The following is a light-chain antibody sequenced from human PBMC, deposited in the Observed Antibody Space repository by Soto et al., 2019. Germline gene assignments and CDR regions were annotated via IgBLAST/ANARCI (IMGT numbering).Light chain of an antibody. V-gene: IGKV3-20*01. Sequence: EIVLTQSPGTLSVSPGERVTLSCRASQSVSSNYLAWYQQRPGQAPRLLIFGASYRATGIPDRFSGSGSGTDFTLTISRLEPEDSAVYYCQQYSNSPPEFTFGPGTKVDSK. CDR2: GAS. CDR3: QQYSNSPPEFT. CDR1: QSVSSNY. J-gene: IGKJ3*01.